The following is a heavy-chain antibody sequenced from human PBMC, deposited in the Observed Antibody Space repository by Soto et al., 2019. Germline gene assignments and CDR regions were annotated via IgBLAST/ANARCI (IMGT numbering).Heavy chain of an antibody. V-gene: IGHV1-46*01. J-gene: IGHJ4*02. CDR2: INPSANST. Sequence: ASVKVSCKASGYTFISYYMHWVRQAPGQGLEWMGIINPSANSTNYEQKFQGRVTMTRDTSTSTVYMELSSLRSDDTAVYFCARADHYSSTGGLGYWGEGTQVTVSS. D-gene: IGHD2-2*01. CDR3: ARADHYSSTGGLGY. CDR1: GYTFISYY.